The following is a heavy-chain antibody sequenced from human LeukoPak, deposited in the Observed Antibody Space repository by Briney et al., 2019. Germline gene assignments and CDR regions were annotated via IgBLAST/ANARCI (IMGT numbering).Heavy chain of an antibody. CDR2: IDPRDSYT. CDR3: ARPAPDQGNAFDI. Sequence: GESLKISCKGSAYIFAGCWISWVRQMPGKGLEWMGRIDPRDSYTNYSPSFRGHVTVSADTSITTAYLHWSSLKASDTAIYYCARPAPDQGNAFDIWGQGTMVTVSS. J-gene: IGHJ3*02. CDR1: AYIFAGCW. V-gene: IGHV5-10-1*01. D-gene: IGHD1-14*01.